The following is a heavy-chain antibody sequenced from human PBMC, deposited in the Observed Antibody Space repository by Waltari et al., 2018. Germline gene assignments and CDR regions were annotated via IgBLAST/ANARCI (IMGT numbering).Heavy chain of an antibody. V-gene: IGHV4-4*02. J-gene: IGHJ5*02. Sequence: QLQLQESGPGLVKPSGTLSLNCDVSGESMSSTDVWNWVRQSPQKGLEWLGQVRLSGRSNYHPSFAGRVTVSVDTSNNRFSLEVTSATAADTAIYYCARDRGRGLYLDTWGPGILVTVSP. CDR1: GESMSSTDV. D-gene: IGHD3-22*01. CDR2: VRLSGRS. CDR3: ARDRGRGLYLDT.